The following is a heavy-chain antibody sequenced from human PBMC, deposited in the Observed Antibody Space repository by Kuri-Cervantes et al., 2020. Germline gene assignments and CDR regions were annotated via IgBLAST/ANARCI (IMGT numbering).Heavy chain of an antibody. CDR3: AKNFQQTSMVMDV. CDR1: GFTFSSYW. D-gene: IGHD3-10*01. Sequence: GGSLRLSCAASGFTFSSYWMSWVRQAPGKGLEWVANIKQDGSEKYYVDSVKGRFTISRDNAKNSLYLQMNSLRAEDTAVYYCAKNFQQTSMVMDVWGKGTTVTVSS. J-gene: IGHJ6*04. CDR2: IKQDGSEK. V-gene: IGHV3-7*05.